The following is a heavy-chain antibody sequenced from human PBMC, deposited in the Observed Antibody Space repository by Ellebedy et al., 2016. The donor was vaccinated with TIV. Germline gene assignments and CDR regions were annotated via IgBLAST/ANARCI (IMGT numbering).Heavy chain of an antibody. Sequence: GGSLRLXXETSGFSFGSYWMSWVRQAPGKGLVSVSRINIGGTITNYAGSVQGRFTVSRDNAKNTLFLEMNRLRVEDTAVYYCTRADRDFGGNSGGDGFDLWGQGTMVTVSA. CDR1: GFSFGSYW. J-gene: IGHJ3*01. CDR3: TRADRDFGGNSGGDGFDL. D-gene: IGHD4-23*01. CDR2: INIGGTIT. V-gene: IGHV3-74*01.